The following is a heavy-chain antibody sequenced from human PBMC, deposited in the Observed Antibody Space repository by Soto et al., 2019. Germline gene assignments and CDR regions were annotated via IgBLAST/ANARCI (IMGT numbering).Heavy chain of an antibody. J-gene: IGHJ4*02. CDR3: ARESLGAKGDDQ. CDR1: GDTFNSYV. V-gene: IGHV1-69*17. CDR2: IIPIIGVT. D-gene: IGHD3-16*01. Sequence: QVQLVQSGAEVKRPGSSVKVSCESSGDTFNSYVISWVRQAPGQGLEWMGGIIPIIGVTHYAQKFQGRVTISALSSTGTAYMELTNLGFEDTALYYCARESLGAKGDDQWGQGTLVTVSS.